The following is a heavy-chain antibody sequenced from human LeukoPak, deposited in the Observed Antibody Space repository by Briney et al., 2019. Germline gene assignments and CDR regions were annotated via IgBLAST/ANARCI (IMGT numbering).Heavy chain of an antibody. CDR2: ISGSSGIV. D-gene: IGHD1-26*01. V-gene: IGHV3-48*01. CDR1: GFTFNTYT. CDR3: AKDRGYGELLYYLDY. J-gene: IGHJ4*02. Sequence: GSLRLSCAASGFTFNTYTMNWVRQAPGKGLEWVSYISGSSGIVDYADSVRGRFTISRDNAKNSLYLQMNSLRAEDTALYYCAKDRGYGELLYYLDYWGQGTLVTVSS.